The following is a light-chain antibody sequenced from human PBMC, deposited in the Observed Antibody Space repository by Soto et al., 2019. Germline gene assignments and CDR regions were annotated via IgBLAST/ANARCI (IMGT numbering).Light chain of an antibody. V-gene: IGLV1-44*01. CDR3: AAWDDSLNGHYV. CDR2: SNY. J-gene: IGLJ1*01. Sequence: QSALTQPPSASGTPGQRVTISCSGSSSNIGSNTVNWYQHLPGTAPKLLIYSNYQRPSGVPDRFSGSKSGTSASLVISGLQSEDEADYYCAAWDDSLNGHYVFGTGTQLTVL. CDR1: SSNIGSNT.